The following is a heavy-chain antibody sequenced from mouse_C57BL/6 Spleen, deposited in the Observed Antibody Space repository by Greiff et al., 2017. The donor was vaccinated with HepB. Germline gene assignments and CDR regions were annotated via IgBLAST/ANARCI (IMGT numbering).Heavy chain of an antibody. CDR3: ARDSSGYEDY. CDR2: IYPGDGDT. V-gene: IGHV1-82*01. Sequence: QVQLQQSGPELVKPGASVKISCKASGYAFSSSWMNWVKQRPGKGLEWIGRIYPGDGDTNYNGKFKGKATLTADKSSSTAYMQLSSLTSEDSAVYFCARDSSGYEDYWGQGTSVTVSS. CDR1: GYAFSSSW. D-gene: IGHD3-2*02. J-gene: IGHJ4*01.